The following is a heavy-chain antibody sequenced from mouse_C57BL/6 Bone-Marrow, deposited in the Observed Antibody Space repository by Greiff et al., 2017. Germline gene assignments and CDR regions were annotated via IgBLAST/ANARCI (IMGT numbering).Heavy chain of an antibody. Sequence: QVQLQQSGPELVKPGASVKLSCKASGYTFTSYDINWVKQRPGQGLEWIGWIYPRGGSTKYNEKFKGKATLTVDTSSSTAYMELHSLTSEDSAVYFCARLEFDCISGDLYFDVLGTGTTVTVSS. V-gene: IGHV1-85*01. CDR1: GYTFTSYD. CDR3: ARLEFDCISGDLYFDV. J-gene: IGHJ1*03. CDR2: IYPRGGST. D-gene: IGHD1-1*01.